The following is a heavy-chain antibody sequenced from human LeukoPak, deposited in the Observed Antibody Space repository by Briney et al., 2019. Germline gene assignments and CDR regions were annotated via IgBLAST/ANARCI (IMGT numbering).Heavy chain of an antibody. J-gene: IGHJ4*02. CDR2: IYPGDSDT. Sequence: GESLKISCKGSGYSFSNHWIGWVRQKPGKGPEGMALIYPGDSDTKYSSSFQGQVTVSADKSTSTAYLQWRSLKASDTATYYCARHGCFGSGSCYFDYWGQGVLVTVSS. D-gene: IGHD3-10*01. V-gene: IGHV5-51*01. CDR1: GYSFSNHW. CDR3: ARHGCFGSGSCYFDY.